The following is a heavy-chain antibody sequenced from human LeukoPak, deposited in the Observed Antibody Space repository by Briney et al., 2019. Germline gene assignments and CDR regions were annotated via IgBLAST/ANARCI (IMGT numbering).Heavy chain of an antibody. J-gene: IGHJ6*02. Sequence: GGSLRLSCAASGFTFSSYGMHWVRQAPGKGLEWVAVIWYDGSNKYYADSVKGRFTISRDNSKNTLYLQMNSLRAEDTAVYYCARSPTYYYGMDVWGQGTTVTVSS. CDR3: ARSPTYYYGMDV. CDR1: GFTFSSYG. CDR2: IWYDGSNK. V-gene: IGHV3-33*01.